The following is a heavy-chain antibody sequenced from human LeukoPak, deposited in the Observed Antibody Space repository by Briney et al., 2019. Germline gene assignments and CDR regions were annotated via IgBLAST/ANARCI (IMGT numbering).Heavy chain of an antibody. D-gene: IGHD3-16*01. CDR2: ISYDGSNK. Sequence: GGSLRLSCAASGFTFSSYGMHWVRQAPGKGLEWVAVISYDGSNKYSADSVKGRFTISRDNSKNTLDLQMNSLRAEDTAVYYCAKGGGGRLIYYYYMDVWGKGTTVTVSS. V-gene: IGHV3-30*18. CDR3: AKGGGGRLIYYYYMDV. CDR1: GFTFSSYG. J-gene: IGHJ6*03.